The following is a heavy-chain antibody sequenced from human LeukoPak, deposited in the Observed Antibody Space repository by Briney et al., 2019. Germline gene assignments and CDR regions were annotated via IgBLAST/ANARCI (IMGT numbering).Heavy chain of an antibody. CDR1: GFTFDDYG. J-gene: IGHJ4*02. D-gene: IGHD3-10*01. V-gene: IGHV3-30*02. CDR2: IRYDGSNK. Sequence: PGGSLRLSCAASGFTFDDYGMHWVRQAPGKGLEWVAFIRYDGSNKYYADSVKGRFTISRDNSKNTLYLQMNSLRAEDTAVYYCAKDRYGSGSYEYFTPKYYFDYWGQGTLVTVSS. CDR3: AKDRYGSGSYEYFTPKYYFDY.